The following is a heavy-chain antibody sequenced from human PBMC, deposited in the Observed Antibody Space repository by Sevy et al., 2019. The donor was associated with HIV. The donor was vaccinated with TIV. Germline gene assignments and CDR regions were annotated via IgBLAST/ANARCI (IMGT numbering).Heavy chain of an antibody. J-gene: IGHJ4*02. V-gene: IGHV4-34*01. Sequence: SETLSFTCAVYGGSFSGYYWSWIRQPPGKGLEWIGEINHSGSTNYNPSLKSRVTISVDTSKNQFSLKLSSVTAADTAVYYCARGEGDLTIWGQGTLVTVSS. CDR1: GGSFSGYY. D-gene: IGHD3-3*01. CDR3: ARGEGDLTI. CDR2: INHSGST.